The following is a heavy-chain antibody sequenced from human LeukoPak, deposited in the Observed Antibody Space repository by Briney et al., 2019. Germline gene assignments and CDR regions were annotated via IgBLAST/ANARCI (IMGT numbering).Heavy chain of an antibody. CDR1: GGSISSYY. V-gene: IGHV4-59*01. J-gene: IGHJ4*02. Sequence: SETLSLTCTVSGGSISSYYWSWIRQPPGKELEWIGYVYYSGTTNYNPSLDKSRVTISVDTSKNQFSLKLSSVTAADTALYYCARQPHLAAAGISPFDYWGQGTLVTVSS. CDR2: VYYSGTT. D-gene: IGHD6-13*01. CDR3: ARQPHLAAAGISPFDY.